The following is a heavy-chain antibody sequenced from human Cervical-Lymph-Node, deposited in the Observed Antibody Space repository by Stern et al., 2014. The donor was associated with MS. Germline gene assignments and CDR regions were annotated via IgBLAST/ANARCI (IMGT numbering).Heavy chain of an antibody. CDR1: GYTFTKYA. V-gene: IGHV7-4-1*01. CDR3: ARTLRFCIGGVCFSPYYHAMDL. CDR2: INSKTGNA. J-gene: IGHJ6*02. Sequence: QDQLVQSGSELKKPGASVKLSCKASGYTFTKYALSWVRQAPGQGLEWMGWINSKTGNATSAQAFTGRLVFSLDTSVNTTYLQILSLEPDDTALYFCARTLRFCIGGVCFSPYYHAMDLWGQGTAVTVSS. D-gene: IGHD2-8*02.